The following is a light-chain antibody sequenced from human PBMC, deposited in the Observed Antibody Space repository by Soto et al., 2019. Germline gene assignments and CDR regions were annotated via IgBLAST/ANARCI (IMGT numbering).Light chain of an antibody. V-gene: IGLV2-14*01. J-gene: IGLJ1*01. Sequence: QSVLTQPASVSGSPGQSITISCTGTSSDVGGCNYVSWYQQHPGTAPKLLIYSNNHRPSGVPDRFSGSKSGTTASLAISGLQSEDEADYYCAAWDDSLNGLYVFGTGTKVTVL. CDR2: SNN. CDR1: SSDVGGCNY. CDR3: AAWDDSLNGLYV.